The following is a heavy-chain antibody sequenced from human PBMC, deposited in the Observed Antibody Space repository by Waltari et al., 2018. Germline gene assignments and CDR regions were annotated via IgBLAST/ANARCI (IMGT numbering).Heavy chain of an antibody. J-gene: IGHJ5*02. Sequence: QMQLQESGPGLVKPSQTLSLTCTVSSGSFNSGSYHWSWVRQPAGKGLEWIGRIYISGSTDYSPSLKSRVTMSLDTSKNQFFLKMTSAIATDTAVYYCARVERGYSYGTLDLWGPGKLVTVSS. D-gene: IGHD5-18*01. CDR2: IYISGST. CDR1: SGSFNSGSYH. V-gene: IGHV4-61*02. CDR3: ARVERGYSYGTLDL.